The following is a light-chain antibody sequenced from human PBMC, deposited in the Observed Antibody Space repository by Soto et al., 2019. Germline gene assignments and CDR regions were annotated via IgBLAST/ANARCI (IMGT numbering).Light chain of an antibody. CDR2: DNN. J-gene: IGLJ3*02. CDR3: SAYTARSTLV. Sequence: QSVLTQPPSVSATPGQTVTISCSGSNSNIGNNYVSWYQQLPGTAPKLLIYDNNKRPSEIPDRFSGSKSGPSATLGITGLQTGDEADYYCSAYTARSTLVFGGGTKVTVL. V-gene: IGLV1-51*01. CDR1: NSNIGNNY.